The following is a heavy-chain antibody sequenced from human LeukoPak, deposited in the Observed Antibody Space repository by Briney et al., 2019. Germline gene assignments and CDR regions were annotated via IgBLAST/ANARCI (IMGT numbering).Heavy chain of an antibody. D-gene: IGHD2-2*01. V-gene: IGHV3-66*02. CDR1: GFTVSSNY. J-gene: IGHJ6*02. Sequence: GGPLRLSCAASGFTVSSNYMSWVRQAPGKGLEWVSVIYSGGSTYYADSVKGRFTISRDNSKNTLYLQMNSLRAEDTAVYYCARDPYCSSTSCYGGYYYGMDVWGQGTTVTVSS. CDR2: IYSGGST. CDR3: ARDPYCSSTSCYGGYYYGMDV.